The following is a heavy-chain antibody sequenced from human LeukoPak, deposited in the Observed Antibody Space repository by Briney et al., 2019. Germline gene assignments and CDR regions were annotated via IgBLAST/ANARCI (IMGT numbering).Heavy chain of an antibody. Sequence: SETLSLTCTVSGGSISSYYWSWIRQPPGKGLEWIGYIYYSGSTNYNPSLKSRVTISVDTSKNQFSLKLSSVTAADTAVYYCASSGIYYDSSGYYFFDYWGQGTLVTVSS. CDR1: GGSISSYY. D-gene: IGHD3-22*01. CDR2: IYYSGST. CDR3: ASSGIYYDSSGYYFFDY. V-gene: IGHV4-59*08. J-gene: IGHJ4*02.